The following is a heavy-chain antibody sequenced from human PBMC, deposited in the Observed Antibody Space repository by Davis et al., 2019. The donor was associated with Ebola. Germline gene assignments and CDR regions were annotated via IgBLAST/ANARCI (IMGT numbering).Heavy chain of an antibody. CDR2: INHRGRA. D-gene: IGHD2-2*01. J-gene: IGHJ4*02. CDR1: DASISGHY. Sequence: PSETLSLTCTVSDASISGHYWNWFRQPPGKGLEWIGEINHRGRAYYNPSLRSRVTMSVDTSKKYFSLDLTSVTAADTAVYFCASLHQIRDKDYFNYWGQGTLVTVSS. V-gene: IGHV4-34*01. CDR3: ASLHQIRDKDYFNY.